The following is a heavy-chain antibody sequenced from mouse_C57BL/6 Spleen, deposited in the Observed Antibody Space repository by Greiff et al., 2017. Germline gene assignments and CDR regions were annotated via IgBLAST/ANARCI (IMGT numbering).Heavy chain of an antibody. J-gene: IGHJ2*01. CDR2: IDPSDSET. CDR1: GYTFTSYW. Sequence: QVQLQQPGAELVRPGSSVKLSCKASGYTFTSYWMHWVKQRPIQGLEWIGNIDPSDSETHYNQKFKDKATLTVDKSSSTAYMQLSSLTSEDSAVYYCARWGGSKVFDYWGQGTTLTVSS. V-gene: IGHV1-52*01. CDR3: ARWGGSKVFDY.